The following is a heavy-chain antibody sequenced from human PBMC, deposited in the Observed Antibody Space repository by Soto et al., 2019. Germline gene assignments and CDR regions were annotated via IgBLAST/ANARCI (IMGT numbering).Heavy chain of an antibody. CDR2: IYFRGNT. CDR3: ARLEGLATISYYFDF. V-gene: IGHV4-39*01. Sequence: SETLSLTRSVSGDSINSDKYYWGWIRQPPGKGLEWIGSIYFRGNTYYNPSLQTRVTISLDKSKSQFSLKLNSVTAADSAVYFCARLEGLATISYYFDFWGQGALVTVSS. J-gene: IGHJ4*02. D-gene: IGHD3-9*01. CDR1: GDSINSDKYY.